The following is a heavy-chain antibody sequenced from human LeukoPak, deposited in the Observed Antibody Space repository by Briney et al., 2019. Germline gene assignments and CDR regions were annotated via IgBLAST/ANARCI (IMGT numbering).Heavy chain of an antibody. CDR2: IYSGGST. CDR3: ARVGGH. V-gene: IGHV3-53*01. J-gene: IGHJ4*02. CDR1: GFTFSSYG. Sequence: GGSLSLSCAASGFTFSSYGMSWVRQAPGKGLESVSVIYSGGSTYYADSVRGRFIISRDNSKNTLYLQMNSLRVEDTAVYYCARVGGHWGQGTLVTVSS. D-gene: IGHD3-10*01.